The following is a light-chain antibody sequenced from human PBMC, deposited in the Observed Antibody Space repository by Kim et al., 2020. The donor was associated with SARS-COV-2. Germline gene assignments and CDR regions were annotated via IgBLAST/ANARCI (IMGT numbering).Light chain of an antibody. CDR3: QQYQTFPYT. CDR2: KAS. V-gene: IGKV1-5*03. CDR1: QSITSW. Sequence: SASVGDRVTITCRASQSITSWLAWYQQKPGKAPHLLIYKASNLESGVPSRFSGSGSGTEFSLTISSLQPDDFATYYCQQYQTFPYTFGQGTKLEI. J-gene: IGKJ2*01.